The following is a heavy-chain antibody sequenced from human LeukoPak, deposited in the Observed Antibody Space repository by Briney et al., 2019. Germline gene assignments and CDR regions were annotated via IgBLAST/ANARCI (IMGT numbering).Heavy chain of an antibody. CDR3: ARDSQRFLYDFWSGYHFDY. D-gene: IGHD3-3*01. J-gene: IGHJ4*02. CDR1: GGSISSSSYY. CDR2: IYYSGST. Sequence: PSETLSLTCTVSGGSISSSSYYWGWIRQPPGTGLEWIGSIYYSGSTYYNPSLKSRVTISVDTSKYQFSLKLSSVTAADTAVYYCARDSQRFLYDFWSGYHFDYWGQGTLVTVSS. V-gene: IGHV4-39*07.